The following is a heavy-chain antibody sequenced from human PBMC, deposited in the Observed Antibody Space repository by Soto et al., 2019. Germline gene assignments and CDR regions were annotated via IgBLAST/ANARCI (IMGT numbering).Heavy chain of an antibody. CDR2: VNHRGST. CDR1: GGSFSGYY. CDR3: ARDGFCTSTTCRIGNWFDP. Sequence: PSETLSLTCAVYGGSFSGYYWSWIRQAPGKGLEWIGGVNHRGSTYNPSLQSRVTMSVDTSKNQFSLKLNSVTAADTAVYYCARDGFCTSTTCRIGNWFDPWGQGTLVTVSS. D-gene: IGHD2-2*03. J-gene: IGHJ5*02. V-gene: IGHV4-34*01.